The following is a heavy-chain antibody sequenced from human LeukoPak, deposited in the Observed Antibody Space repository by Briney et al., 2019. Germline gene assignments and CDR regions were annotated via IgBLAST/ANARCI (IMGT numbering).Heavy chain of an antibody. CDR2: IYYSEFT. CDR3: ARHLTDTYCSGGHCYMYYFEY. J-gene: IGHJ4*02. V-gene: IGHV4-31*03. D-gene: IGHD2-15*01. Sequence: KPSETLSLTCTVSGGSISSGGHYWSWIRQHPGKGLEWIGCIYYSEFTYYNPSLKSRVTLSVDSSENQLSLKLSSVTAADTAVYYCARHLTDTYCSGGHCYMYYFEYWGQGTLVTVSS. CDR1: GGSISSGGHY.